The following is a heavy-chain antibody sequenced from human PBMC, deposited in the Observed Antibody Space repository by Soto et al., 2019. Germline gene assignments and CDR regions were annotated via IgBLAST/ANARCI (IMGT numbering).Heavy chain of an antibody. CDR1: GGSFSGYY. V-gene: IGHV4-34*01. Sequence: SETLSLTCAVYGGSFSGYYWSWIRQPPGKGLEWIGEINHSGSTNYNPSLKSRVTISVDTFKNQFSLKLSSVTAADTAVYYCARGQDIVVVVAALSPSDAFDIWGQGTMVTVSS. J-gene: IGHJ3*02. CDR3: ARGQDIVVVVAALSPSDAFDI. CDR2: INHSGST. D-gene: IGHD2-15*01.